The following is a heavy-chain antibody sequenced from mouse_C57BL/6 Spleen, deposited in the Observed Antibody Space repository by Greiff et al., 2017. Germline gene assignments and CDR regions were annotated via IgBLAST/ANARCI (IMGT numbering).Heavy chain of an antibody. CDR1: GYTFTSYG. V-gene: IGHV1-81*01. Sequence: QVQLQQSGAELARPGASVKLSCKASGYTFTSYGISWVKQRTGQGLEWIGEIYPRSGNTYYNEKFKGKATLTADKSSSTAYMELRSLTSEDSAVYFCARQGHDYDDPAWFAYGGQGTLVTVSA. J-gene: IGHJ3*01. D-gene: IGHD2-4*01. CDR3: ARQGHDYDDPAWFAY. CDR2: IYPRSGNT.